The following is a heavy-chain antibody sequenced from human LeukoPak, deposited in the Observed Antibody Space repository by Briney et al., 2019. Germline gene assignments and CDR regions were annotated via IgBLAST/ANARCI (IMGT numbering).Heavy chain of an antibody. CDR3: ATRYI. CDR2: ISSSSSTI. J-gene: IGHJ3*02. V-gene: IGHV3-48*01. CDR1: GFTFDTYS. Sequence: GGSLRLSCAASGFTFDTYSMNWVRQAPGQGLEWVSYISSSSSTIYYADSVRGRFTISRDNAKNSLYLQMNSLRAEDTAVYYCATRYIWGQGTMVTVSS.